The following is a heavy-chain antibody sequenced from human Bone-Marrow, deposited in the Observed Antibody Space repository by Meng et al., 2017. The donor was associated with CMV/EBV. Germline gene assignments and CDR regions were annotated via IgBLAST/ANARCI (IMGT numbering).Heavy chain of an antibody. D-gene: IGHD6-13*01. V-gene: IGHV3-21*01. CDR1: LTFSSYS. J-gene: IGHJ2*01. CDR2: ISSSSSYI. CDR3: ARDGYRAAAGDYWYFDL. Sequence: LTFSSYSMNWVRQAPGKGLEWVSSISSSSSYIYYVDSGKGRFTISRDNAKNALYLQMNSLRAEDTAVYYCARDGYRAAAGDYWYFDLWGRGTLVTVSS.